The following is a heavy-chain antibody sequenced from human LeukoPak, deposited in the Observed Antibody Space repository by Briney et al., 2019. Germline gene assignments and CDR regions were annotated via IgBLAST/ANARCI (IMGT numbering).Heavy chain of an antibody. CDR1: GGSFSGYY. Sequence: SETLSLTCAVYGGSFSGYYWSWIRQPPGKGLEWIGEINHSGSTNYNPSLKSRVTISVDTSKNQFPLKLSSVTAADTAVYYCARAEVVGAHLRSGYFQHWGQGTLVIVSS. D-gene: IGHD1-26*01. J-gene: IGHJ1*01. V-gene: IGHV4-34*01. CDR2: INHSGST. CDR3: ARAEVVGAHLRSGYFQH.